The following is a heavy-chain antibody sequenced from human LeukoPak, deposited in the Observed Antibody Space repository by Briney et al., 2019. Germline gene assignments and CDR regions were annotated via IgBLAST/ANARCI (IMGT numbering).Heavy chain of an antibody. CDR3: AKDLSWPSRGIAVAGTSFDY. J-gene: IGHJ4*02. CDR2: IRYGGSNK. CDR1: GFIFSSYG. V-gene: IGHV3-30*02. Sequence: GGALRLSCAASGFIFSSYGMHWFRQARGKGLEGVAFIRYGGSNKYYAGSGNGRFTMSSDNSKNTEYLQMNSLRDEDTAVYYCAKDLSWPSRGIAVAGTSFDYWGQGTLVTVSS. D-gene: IGHD6-19*01.